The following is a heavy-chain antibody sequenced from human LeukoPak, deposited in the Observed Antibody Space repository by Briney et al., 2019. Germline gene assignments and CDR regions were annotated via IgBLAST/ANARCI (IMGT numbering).Heavy chain of an antibody. CDR1: GFTFSGSA. Sequence: GGSLRLSCAASGFTFSGSAMHWVRQASGKGQEWVGRIRSKANSYATAYAASVKGRFTISRDDSKNTAYLQMNSLKTEDTAVYYCTRQDYDFWSGGNDYWGQGTLVTVSS. D-gene: IGHD3-3*01. V-gene: IGHV3-73*01. CDR2: IRSKANSYAT. CDR3: TRQDYDFWSGGNDY. J-gene: IGHJ4*02.